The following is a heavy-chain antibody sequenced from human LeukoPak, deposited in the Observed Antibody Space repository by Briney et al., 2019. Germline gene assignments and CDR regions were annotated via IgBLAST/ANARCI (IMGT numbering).Heavy chain of an antibody. J-gene: IGHJ5*02. CDR1: GYTFTSYY. V-gene: IGHV1-46*01. CDR3: ARDSSSRIWILGDFDP. D-gene: IGHD6-13*01. Sequence: ASVKVSCKASGYTFTSYYMHWVRQAPGQGLEWMVIINPSGGSTSYAQKFQGRVTMTRDTSTSTVYMELSSLRSEDTAVYYCARDSSSRIWILGDFDPWGQGTLVTVSS. CDR2: INPSGGST.